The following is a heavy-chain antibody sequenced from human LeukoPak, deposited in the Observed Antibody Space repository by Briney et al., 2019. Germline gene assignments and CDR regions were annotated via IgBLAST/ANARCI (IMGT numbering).Heavy chain of an antibody. J-gene: IGHJ4*02. CDR3: AKDVMVYAILSVQFDF. CDR1: GFTFSSYT. V-gene: IGHV3-23*01. D-gene: IGHD2-8*01. Sequence: QAGGSLRLSCAASGFTFSSYTMSWVRQAPGKGLEWVSMISVSGASTYYADSVKGRFTISRDNSKNTLYLQMNSLRAEDTAVYYCAKDVMVYAILSVQFDFWGQGTLVSVSS. CDR2: ISVSGAST.